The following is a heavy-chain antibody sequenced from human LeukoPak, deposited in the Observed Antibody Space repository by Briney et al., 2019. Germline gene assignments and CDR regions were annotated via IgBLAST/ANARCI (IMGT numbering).Heavy chain of an antibody. V-gene: IGHV4-39*07. J-gene: IGHJ4*02. CDR3: ARAAQGFDY. CDR2: IHYSRTT. CDR1: GGSISSGSHH. Sequence: SETLSLTCTVSGGSISSGSHHWGWFRQSPGKGLEWIGSIHYSRTTYHNPSLNSRVTISEVTSKNQFSLKLSSVTAADTAVYYCARAAQGFDYWGQGTLVTVSS.